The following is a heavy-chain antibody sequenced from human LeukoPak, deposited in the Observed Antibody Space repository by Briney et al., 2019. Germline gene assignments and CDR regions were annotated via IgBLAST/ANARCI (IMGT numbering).Heavy chain of an antibody. CDR3: AKFAGSVAAGTPYFDY. CDR1: GFTFSSYA. J-gene: IGHJ4*02. CDR2: ISGSGGST. V-gene: IGHV3-23*01. D-gene: IGHD6-13*01. Sequence: GGSLRLSCAASGFTFSSYAMSWVRQAPGKGLEWVSAISGSGGSTYYADSVKDRFTISRDNSKNTLYLQMNSLRAEDTAVYYCAKFAGSVAAGTPYFDYWGQGTLVTVSS.